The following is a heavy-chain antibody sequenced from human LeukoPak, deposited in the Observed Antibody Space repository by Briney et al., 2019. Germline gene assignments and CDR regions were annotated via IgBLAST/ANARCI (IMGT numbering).Heavy chain of an antibody. CDR1: GFTFSSYA. CDR2: ISYDGSNK. Sequence: GRSLRLPCAASGFTFSSYAMHWVRQAPGKGLEWVAVISYDGSNKYYADSVKGRFTISRDNSKNTLYLQMNSLRAEDTAVYYCARGGHCSSTSCYGYYYYYGMDVWGQGTTVTVSS. CDR3: ARGGHCSSTSCYGYYYYYGMDV. J-gene: IGHJ6*02. D-gene: IGHD2-2*01. V-gene: IGHV3-30-3*01.